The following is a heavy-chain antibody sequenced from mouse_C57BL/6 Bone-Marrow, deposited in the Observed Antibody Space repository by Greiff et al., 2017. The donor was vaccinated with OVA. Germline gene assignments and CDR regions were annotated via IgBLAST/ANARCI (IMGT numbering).Heavy chain of an antibody. V-gene: IGHV1-69*01. D-gene: IGHD2-5*01. CDR1: GYTFTSYW. CDR2: IDPSDSYT. CDR3: AKGSYYSNYPYYFDY. Sequence: VQLQQPGAELVMPGASVKLSCKASGYTFTSYWMHWVKQRPGQGLEWIGEIDPSDSYTNYNQKFKGKSTLTVDKSSSTAYKQLSSLTSEDSAVYYCAKGSYYSNYPYYFDYWGQGTTLTVSA. J-gene: IGHJ2*01.